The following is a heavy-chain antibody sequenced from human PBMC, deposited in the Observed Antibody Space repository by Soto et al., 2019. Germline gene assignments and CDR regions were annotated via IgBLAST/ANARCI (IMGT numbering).Heavy chain of an antibody. Sequence: QVQLVQSGAEAKKPGSSVKVSCKASGGTFSTYTISWVRQAPGEGLEWLGRIIPLFGLPHHAQKFLDRVTSTADKSTDTAYLEMNRLRPEDTAVYYCAFDVQTVVVDCDNWGQGTLVTVAS. CDR2: IIPLFGLP. CDR3: AFDVQTVVVDCDN. D-gene: IGHD2-21*01. CDR1: GGTFSTYT. J-gene: IGHJ4*02. V-gene: IGHV1-69*02.